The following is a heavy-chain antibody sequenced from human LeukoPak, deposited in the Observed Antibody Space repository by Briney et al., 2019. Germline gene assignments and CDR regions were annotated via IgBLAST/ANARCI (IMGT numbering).Heavy chain of an antibody. CDR2: ISSGSSYI. J-gene: IGHJ4*02. V-gene: IGHV3-21*06. D-gene: IGHD3-9*01. Sequence: GGSLRLSCAASGFTFNTYAMHWVRQAPGKGLEWVSSISSGSSYIYYADSMKGRFTVSRDNAKNSLYLQMNSLKAEDTAVYFCASHYDIDYWGQGTLVTVSS. CDR1: GFTFNTYA. CDR3: ASHYDIDY.